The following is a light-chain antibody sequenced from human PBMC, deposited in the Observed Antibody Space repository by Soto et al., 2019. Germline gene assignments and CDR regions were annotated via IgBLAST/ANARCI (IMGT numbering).Light chain of an antibody. CDR3: MQSKDLPLT. J-gene: IGKJ4*01. V-gene: IGKV2D-29*01. CDR1: QSLVHSDGKTY. Sequence: DIVMTQTPLSLSVTPGQPASISCKSSQSLVHSDGKTYLSWYLQKPGQPPQLLIDEVSNRFSGVPDRLTGSGSGTDFTLEISRVEAEDVGIYYCMQSKDLPLTFGGGTKVEI. CDR2: EVS.